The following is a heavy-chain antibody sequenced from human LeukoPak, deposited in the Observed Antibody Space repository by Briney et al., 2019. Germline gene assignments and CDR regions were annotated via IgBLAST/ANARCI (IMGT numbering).Heavy chain of an antibody. Sequence: SETLSLTCPVSGGSISSSNYYWGWIRQPPGKGLEWIGSIYYSGSTYYSPSLKSRVTISVDTSKNQFSLKLSSVTAADTAVYYCARAGSGYYFDYWGQGTLVTVSS. J-gene: IGHJ4*02. CDR3: ARAGSGYYFDY. V-gene: IGHV4-39*07. D-gene: IGHD6-19*01. CDR2: IYYSGST. CDR1: GGSISSSNYY.